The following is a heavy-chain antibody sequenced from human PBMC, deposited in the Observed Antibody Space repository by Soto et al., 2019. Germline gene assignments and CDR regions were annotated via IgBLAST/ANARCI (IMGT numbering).Heavy chain of an antibody. J-gene: IGHJ3*02. CDR3: ARDGPNCSGGSCYSDDAFAI. Sequence: GASVKVSCKASGYTFLSYGISWVRQAPGQGLEWMGWISAYNGNTNYAQKLQGRVTMTTDTSTSTAYMELRSLRSDDTAVYYCARDGPNCSGGSCYSDDAFAIWGQGTMVTVSS. D-gene: IGHD2-15*01. V-gene: IGHV1-18*01. CDR2: ISAYNGNT. CDR1: GYTFLSYG.